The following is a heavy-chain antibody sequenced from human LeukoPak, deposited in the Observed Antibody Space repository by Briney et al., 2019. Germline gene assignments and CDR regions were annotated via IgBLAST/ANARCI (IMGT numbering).Heavy chain of an antibody. D-gene: IGHD2-15*01. V-gene: IGHV4-4*07. J-gene: IGHJ4*02. CDR3: ARAPSGCGGTCAFDY. CDR1: GGSISGSF. CDR2: MHADGDT. Sequence: PSETLSLTCTVSGGSISGSFWSWIHQPAGKGLEWIGRMHADGDTNYNPSLKSRITMSFDKPEIQFSLKLTSVTAADTAVYFCARAPSGCGGTCAFDYWGQGTLVTVSS.